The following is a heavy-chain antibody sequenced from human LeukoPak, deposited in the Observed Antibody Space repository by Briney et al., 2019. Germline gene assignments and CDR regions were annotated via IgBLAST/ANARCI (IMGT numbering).Heavy chain of an antibody. D-gene: IGHD6-13*01. J-gene: IGHJ3*02. CDR2: INHSGST. Sequence: SETLSLTCAVYGGSFSGYYWSWIRQPPGKGLEWIGEINHSGSTNYNPSLKSRVTISVDTSKNQFSLKLSSVTAADTAVYYCARDAVEAADSLRAFDIWGQGTMVTVSS. CDR3: ARDAVEAADSLRAFDI. CDR1: GGSFSGYY. V-gene: IGHV4-34*01.